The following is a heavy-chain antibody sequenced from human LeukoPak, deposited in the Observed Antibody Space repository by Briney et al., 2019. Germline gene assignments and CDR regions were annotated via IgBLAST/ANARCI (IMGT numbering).Heavy chain of an antibody. Sequence: PGGSLRLSCAASGFTFSSYWMSWVRQAPGKGLEWVANIKQDGSEKYYVDSVKGRFTISRDNAKNSLYLQMNSLRAEDTAVYYCARVGPLLWFGESPGYYYGMDVWGKGTTVTVSS. D-gene: IGHD3-10*01. CDR3: ARVGPLLWFGESPGYYYGMDV. CDR1: GFTFSSYW. J-gene: IGHJ6*04. CDR2: IKQDGSEK. V-gene: IGHV3-7*03.